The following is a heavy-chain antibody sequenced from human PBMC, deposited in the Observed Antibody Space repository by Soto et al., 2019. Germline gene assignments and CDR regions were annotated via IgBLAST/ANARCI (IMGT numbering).Heavy chain of an antibody. D-gene: IGHD3-22*01. CDR1: GGSISSYY. CDR2: IYTSGST. CDR3: AREVTMIVEGWFDP. Sequence: PSETLSLTCTVSGGSISSYYWSWIRQPAGKGLEWIGRIYTSGSTNYNPSLKSRVTMSVDTSKNQFSLKLSSVTAADTAVYYCAREVTMIVEGWFDPWGQGTLVTVSS. J-gene: IGHJ5*02. V-gene: IGHV4-4*07.